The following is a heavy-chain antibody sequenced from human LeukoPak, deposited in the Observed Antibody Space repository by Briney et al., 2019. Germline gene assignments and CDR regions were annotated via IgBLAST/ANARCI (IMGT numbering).Heavy chain of an antibody. Sequence: PSGTLSLTCAVSGGSISSSNWWSWVRQPPGKGLEWIGEIYHSGATYYNPSLKSRVTISVDTSKNQFSLKVTSVTAADTAVYYCARDLGMAGIAPVDYWGQGTLVTVSS. V-gene: IGHV4-4*02. D-gene: IGHD6-19*01. CDR3: ARDLGMAGIAPVDY. CDR2: IYHSGAT. J-gene: IGHJ4*02. CDR1: GGSISSSNW.